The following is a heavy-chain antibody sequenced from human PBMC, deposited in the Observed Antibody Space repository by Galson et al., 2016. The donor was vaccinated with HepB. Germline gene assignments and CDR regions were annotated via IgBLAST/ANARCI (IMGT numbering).Heavy chain of an antibody. Sequence: TLSLTCTVSGGSVSSGSYYWSWIRQPAGKGLEWIGRIYTSGNTNYNPSLESRVTISLDTSKNQFSLKLSSVTAADTAVYYCARTTTHYYDISGGETDEGWGQGTLVTVSS. CDR2: IYTSGNT. J-gene: IGHJ4*02. CDR3: ARTTTHYYDISGGETDEG. CDR1: GGSVSSGSYY. V-gene: IGHV4-61*02. D-gene: IGHD3-22*01.